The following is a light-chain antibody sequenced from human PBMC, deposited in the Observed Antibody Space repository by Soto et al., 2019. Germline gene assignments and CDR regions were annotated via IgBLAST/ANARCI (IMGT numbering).Light chain of an antibody. CDR2: GAS. CDR1: QSVSSN. J-gene: IGKJ2*01. V-gene: IGKV3-15*01. CDR3: QQYNNWPPYT. Sequence: EKVMTQSPATLSVSPGERATLSCRASQSVSSNLAWYQQQPGQAPRLLIYGASTRATGIPARFSGSGSGTEFTLTISSLQSEDFAVYYCQQYNNWPPYTFGQGNKLEIK.